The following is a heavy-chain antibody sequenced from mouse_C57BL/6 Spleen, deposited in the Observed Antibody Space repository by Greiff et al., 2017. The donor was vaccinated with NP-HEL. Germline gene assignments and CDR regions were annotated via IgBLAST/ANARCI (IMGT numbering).Heavy chain of an antibody. CDR1: GFTFSSYA. CDR3: ARENFDY. J-gene: IGHJ2*01. V-gene: IGHV5-4*01. CDR2: ISDGGSYT. Sequence: EVQGVESGGGLVKPGGSLKLSCAASGFTFSSYAMSWVRQTPEKRLEWVATISDGGSYTYYPDNVKGRFTIARDNAKNNLYLQMSHLKSEDTAMYYCARENFDYWGQGTTLTVSS.